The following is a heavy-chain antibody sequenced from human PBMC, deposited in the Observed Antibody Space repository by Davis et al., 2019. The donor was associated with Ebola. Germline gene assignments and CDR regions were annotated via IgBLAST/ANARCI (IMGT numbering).Heavy chain of an antibody. J-gene: IGHJ5*02. V-gene: IGHV5-10-1*01. CDR1: GYSFTSYW. Sequence: GESLKISCKGSGYSFTSYWISWVRQMPGKGPEWMGRIDPSDSYTNYSPSFQGHVTISADKSISTAYLQWSSLKASDTAMYYCARHVSAYGDYKRFDPWGQGTLVTVSS. CDR3: ARHVSAYGDYKRFDP. D-gene: IGHD4-17*01. CDR2: IDPSDSYT.